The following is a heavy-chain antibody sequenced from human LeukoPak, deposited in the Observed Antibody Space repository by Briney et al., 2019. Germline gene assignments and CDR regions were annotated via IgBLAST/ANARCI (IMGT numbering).Heavy chain of an antibody. CDR1: GGSISSYY. CDR2: VYRSGST. D-gene: IGHD3-3*01. Sequence: PSETLSLTCTVSGGSISSYYWSWIRQPAGKGLKYIGRVYRSGSTNYNPSLRSRVTMSVDTSKNQFSLKLRSVTAADTAVYYCARGRQSGHDTEGFDYWGQGILVTVSS. CDR3: ARGRQSGHDTEGFDY. J-gene: IGHJ4*02. V-gene: IGHV4-4*07.